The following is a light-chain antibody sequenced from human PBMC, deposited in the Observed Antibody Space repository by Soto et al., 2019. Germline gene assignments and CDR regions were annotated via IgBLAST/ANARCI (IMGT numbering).Light chain of an antibody. J-gene: IGLJ3*02. CDR1: ISDFVVYNY. Sequence: QSVLTQPASVSGSPGQSITISCTGTISDFVVYNYVSWYQQHPGKAPKLMIYGVSDRPSGVSNRFSSSKSGNTASLTISGLQAEDEADYYCSSYTSSSTVGVFGGGTKLTVL. CDR3: SSYTSSSTVGV. CDR2: GVS. V-gene: IGLV2-14*01.